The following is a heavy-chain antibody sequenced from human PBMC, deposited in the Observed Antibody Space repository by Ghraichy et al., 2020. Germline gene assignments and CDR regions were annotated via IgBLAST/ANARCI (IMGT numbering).Heavy chain of an antibody. CDR2: SNHSGST. V-gene: IGHV4-34*01. Sequence: GSLNISCAVYGGSFSGYYWSWIRQPPGKGLEWIGESNHSGSTNYNPSLKRRVTISVDTSKNQFSLKLSSVTAADTAVYYCAGSSWYVAEYFQHWGQGTLVTVSS. CDR1: GGSFSGYY. CDR3: AGSSWYVAEYFQH. D-gene: IGHD6-13*01. J-gene: IGHJ1*01.